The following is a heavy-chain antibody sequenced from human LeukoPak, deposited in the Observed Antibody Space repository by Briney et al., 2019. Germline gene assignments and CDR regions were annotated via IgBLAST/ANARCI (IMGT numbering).Heavy chain of an antibody. V-gene: IGHV3-66*01. CDR2: IYRVGRT. J-gene: IGHJ6*02. CDR1: GFTVSSNY. Sequence: GGSLRLSCAASGFTVSSNYMSWVRQAPGKGLEWVSIIYRVGRTFYADSVEGRFTISRDNSKNTLYLQMNSLRVEDTAIYYCAGDGGNNSWYGMDVWGQGTTVTVSS. D-gene: IGHD4-23*01. CDR3: AGDGGNNSWYGMDV.